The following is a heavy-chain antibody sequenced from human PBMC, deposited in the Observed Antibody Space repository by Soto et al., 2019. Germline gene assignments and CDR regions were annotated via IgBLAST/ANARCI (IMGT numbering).Heavy chain of an antibody. CDR3: AREGQQLVFGDNWFDP. CDR1: GFTFSSYW. CDR2: IKQDGSEK. D-gene: IGHD6-13*01. J-gene: IGHJ5*02. Sequence: EVQLVESGGGLVQPGGSPRLSCAASGFTFSSYWMSWVRQAPGKGLEWVANIKQDGSEKYYVDSVKGRFTISRDNAKNSLYLQMNSLRAEDTAVYYCAREGQQLVFGDNWFDPWGQGTLVTVSS. V-gene: IGHV3-7*04.